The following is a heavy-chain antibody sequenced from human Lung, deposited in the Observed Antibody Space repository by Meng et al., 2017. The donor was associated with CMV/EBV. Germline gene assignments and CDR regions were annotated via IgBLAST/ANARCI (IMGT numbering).Heavy chain of an antibody. CDR1: AGSVSSTHHY. D-gene: IGHD3-16*01. J-gene: IGHJ4*02. CDR3: ARRLWGFFDS. V-gene: IGHV4-39*02. CDR2: VYYNGST. Sequence: SXTLSLXCSVSAGSVSSTHHYWGWIRQPPGKGLEWIGHVYYNGSTYHNPSLKSRVTMSVDTSKNHFSLNVSSVIAADTAVYYCARRLWGFFDSWGQGNPV.